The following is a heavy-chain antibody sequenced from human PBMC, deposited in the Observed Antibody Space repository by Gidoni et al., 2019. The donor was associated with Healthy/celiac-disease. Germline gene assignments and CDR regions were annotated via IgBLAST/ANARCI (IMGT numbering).Heavy chain of an antibody. Sequence: EVQLVQSGAGVKKPGESLKISCQGSGYSFPSYWIGWVRQMPGKGLEWMGIIYPGDSDTRSSPSFQGQVTISADKSISTAYLQWSSLKASDTAMYYCASSKDHTLDYYDSSGYYVFDYWGQGTLVTVSS. D-gene: IGHD3-22*01. V-gene: IGHV5-51*01. CDR3: ASSKDHTLDYYDSSGYYVFDY. J-gene: IGHJ4*02. CDR1: GYSFPSYW. CDR2: IYPGDSDT.